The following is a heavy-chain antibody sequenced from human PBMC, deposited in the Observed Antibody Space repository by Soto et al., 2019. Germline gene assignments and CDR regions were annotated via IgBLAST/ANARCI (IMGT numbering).Heavy chain of an antibody. J-gene: IGHJ4*02. CDR2: INPNTGGT. Sequence: AASVKVSCKASGYTLSDHFIHCLRQAPGQGPEWMGWINPNTGGTNYAQKFQGSVTMTRDMSSGTFFLEVTSLKSDDTALYYCARVLLSGAHYFDFWGQGSLVTVS. CDR3: ARVLLSGAHYFDF. D-gene: IGHD7-27*01. V-gene: IGHV1-2*04. CDR1: GYTLSDHF.